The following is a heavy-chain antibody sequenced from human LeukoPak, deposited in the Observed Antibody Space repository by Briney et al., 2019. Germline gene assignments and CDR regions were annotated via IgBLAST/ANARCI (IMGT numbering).Heavy chain of an antibody. V-gene: IGHV3-21*04. J-gene: IGHJ3*02. CDR1: GFTFSSYS. CDR3: AKDPPMGTVGWNDAFDI. Sequence: GGSLRLSCAASGFTFSSYSMNWVRQAPGKGLEWVSSISSSSSYIYYADSVKGRFTISRDNSKNTLYLQMNSLRAEDTAVYYCAKDPPMGTVGWNDAFDIWGQGTMVTVSS. D-gene: IGHD4-23*01. CDR2: ISSSSSYI.